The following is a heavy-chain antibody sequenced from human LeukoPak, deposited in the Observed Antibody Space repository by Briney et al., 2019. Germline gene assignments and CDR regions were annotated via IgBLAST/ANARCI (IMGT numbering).Heavy chain of an antibody. Sequence: GESLKISCKGSGCSFTSYWIGWVRQMPGKGLEWMGIIYPGDSDTRYSPSFQGQVTISADKSISTAYLQWSSLKASDTAMYYCARHLSIAVVADRRFDSWGQGTLVTVSS. CDR3: ARHLSIAVVADRRFDS. D-gene: IGHD6-19*01. CDR2: IYPGDSDT. J-gene: IGHJ4*02. V-gene: IGHV5-51*01. CDR1: GCSFTSYW.